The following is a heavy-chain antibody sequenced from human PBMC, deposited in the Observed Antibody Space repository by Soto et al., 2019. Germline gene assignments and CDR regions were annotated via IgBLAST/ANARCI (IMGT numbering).Heavy chain of an antibody. CDR1: GYTFTSYY. D-gene: IGHD6-13*01. CDR3: ARDMWIAAAGTNRPLDY. J-gene: IGHJ4*02. CDR2: INPSGGST. Sequence: GASVKVSCKASGYTFTSYYMHWVRQAPGQGLEWMGMINPSGGSTNYAQKFQGRVTMTRDTSTSTVYMELSSLRSEDTAVYYCARDMWIAAAGTNRPLDYWGQGTPVTVSS. V-gene: IGHV1-46*01.